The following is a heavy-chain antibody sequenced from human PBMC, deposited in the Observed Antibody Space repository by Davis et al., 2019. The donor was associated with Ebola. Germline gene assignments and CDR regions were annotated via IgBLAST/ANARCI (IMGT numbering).Heavy chain of an antibody. Sequence: GESLKISCADSVITFSSYAMTWVRQAPGKGLEWVSAISGSGGTTYYAGSVKGRFTASRDNFKKTMYLQMNSLRAEDTAVYYCARSGLSFGVVKYHYGMDVWGKGTTVTVSS. D-gene: IGHD3-3*01. J-gene: IGHJ6*04. CDR3: ARSGLSFGVVKYHYGMDV. CDR2: ISGSGGTT. CDR1: VITFSSYA. V-gene: IGHV3-23*01.